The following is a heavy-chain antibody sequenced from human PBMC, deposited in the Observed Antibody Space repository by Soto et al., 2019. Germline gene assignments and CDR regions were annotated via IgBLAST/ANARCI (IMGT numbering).Heavy chain of an antibody. J-gene: IGHJ4*02. CDR2: ISAYNGNT. V-gene: IGHV1-18*01. CDR3: ARAGGTGVPLSMYYFDY. CDR1: GYTFTSYG. D-gene: IGHD3-16*01. Sequence: ASVKVSCKASGYTFTSYGISWVRQAPGQGLEWMGWISAYNGNTNYAQKLQGRVTMTTDTSTSTAYMELRSLRSDDTAVYYCARAGGTGVPLSMYYFDYWGQGTLVTVSS.